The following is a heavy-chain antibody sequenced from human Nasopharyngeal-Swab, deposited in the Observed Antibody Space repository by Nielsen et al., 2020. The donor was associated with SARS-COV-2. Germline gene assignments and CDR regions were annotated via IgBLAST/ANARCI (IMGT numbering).Heavy chain of an antibody. CDR1: AFSFSSFE. J-gene: IGHJ6*03. Sequence: GGSLRLSCAASAFSFSSFEVNWVRQAPGKGLEWISYISASGSVKYYADSVKGRFTISRDNARKSLYLQMDSLRGEDTGVYYCAGRGISVSGDYYYYMDVWGKGTPVTVSS. CDR2: ISASGSVK. V-gene: IGHV3-48*03. CDR3: AGRGISVSGDYYYYMDV. D-gene: IGHD3-3*02.